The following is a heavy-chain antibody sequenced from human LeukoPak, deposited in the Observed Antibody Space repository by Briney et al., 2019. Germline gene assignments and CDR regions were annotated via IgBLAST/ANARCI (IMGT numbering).Heavy chain of an antibody. Sequence: GGSLRLSCAASGFTFSSYAMSWVRQAPGQGLEWVSGIYAGGGTTYYADSAKGRFTISRDNAKNSLYLQMNSLRAEDTALYYCAKDSYFDYWGQGTLVTVSS. CDR2: IYAGGGTT. V-gene: IGHV3-23*01. CDR1: GFTFSSYA. CDR3: AKDSYFDY. J-gene: IGHJ4*02.